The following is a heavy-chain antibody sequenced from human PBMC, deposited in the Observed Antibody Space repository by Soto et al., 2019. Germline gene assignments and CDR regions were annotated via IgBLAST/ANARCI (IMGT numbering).Heavy chain of an antibody. CDR2: IIPIFGTA. CDR3: ARGTAAAPYYYYGMDV. V-gene: IGHV1-69*13. Sequence: SVKVSCKASGGTFSSYAISWVRQAPGQGLEWMGGIIPIFGTANYAQKFQGRVTITADESASTAYMELSSLRSEDTAVYYCARGTAAAPYYYYGMDVWGQGTTVTVSS. J-gene: IGHJ6*02. CDR1: GGTFSSYA. D-gene: IGHD6-13*01.